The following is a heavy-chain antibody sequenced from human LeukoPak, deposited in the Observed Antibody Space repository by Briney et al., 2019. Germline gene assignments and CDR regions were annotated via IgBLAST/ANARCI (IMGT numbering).Heavy chain of an antibody. D-gene: IGHD1-26*01. Sequence: PGGSLRLSCAASEFTFTTYAMGWVRQAPGKGLEWVSGISASSDSTFYADSVKGRFTISRDNSKNTLYLQMNSLRAEDTAVYYCAKEYSGSFSPFPSYFDYWGQGTLVTVSS. J-gene: IGHJ4*02. CDR2: ISASSDST. CDR3: AKEYSGSFSPFPSYFDY. V-gene: IGHV3-23*01. CDR1: EFTFTTYA.